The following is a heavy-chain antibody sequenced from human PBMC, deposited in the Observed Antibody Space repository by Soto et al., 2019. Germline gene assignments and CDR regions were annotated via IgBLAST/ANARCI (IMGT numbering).Heavy chain of an antibody. CDR1: GYTFTSYG. CDR2: ISAHNANT. J-gene: IGHJ3*02. Sequence: ASVKVSFNASGYTFTSYGISWVRQSPGQGLAWMGRISAHNANTGYAQKSPGTLTMTRNTYISTDYMELSSLRSEDTAVYYCARGQYYGSGSRDAFDTWGQGKMVTVSS. CDR3: ARGQYYGSGSRDAFDT. V-gene: IGHV1-8*02. D-gene: IGHD3-10*01.